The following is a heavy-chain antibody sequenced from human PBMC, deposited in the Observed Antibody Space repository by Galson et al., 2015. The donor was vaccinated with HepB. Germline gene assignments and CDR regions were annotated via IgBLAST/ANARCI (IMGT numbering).Heavy chain of an antibody. CDR2: IYDTEST. CDR3: ARGIGATVDY. CDR1: GGSISYYY. Sequence: ETLSLTCTVSGGSISYYYWSWIRQPPGKGLEWIGYIYDTESTNYSPSLKSRVTISVDTSKNQFSLNLRSVTAADTAVYYCARGIGATVDYWGRGARVTASS. J-gene: IGHJ4*02. D-gene: IGHD6-25*01. V-gene: IGHV4-59*08.